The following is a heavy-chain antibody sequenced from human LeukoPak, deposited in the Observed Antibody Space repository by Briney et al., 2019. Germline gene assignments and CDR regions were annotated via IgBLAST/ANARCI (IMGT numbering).Heavy chain of an antibody. CDR2: IAYDGSQK. CDR3: AKEATGRTSSYFDY. V-gene: IGHV3-30*18. Sequence: PGRSLGLSCAASGFTFSSYGMHWVRQAPGKGLEWVAVIAYDGSQKFYTDSAKGRFTISRDNSKNTLYLQMNSLRTEDTAVYYCAKEATGRTSSYFDYWGQGTLVTVS. D-gene: IGHD1-1*01. CDR1: GFTFSSYG. J-gene: IGHJ4*02.